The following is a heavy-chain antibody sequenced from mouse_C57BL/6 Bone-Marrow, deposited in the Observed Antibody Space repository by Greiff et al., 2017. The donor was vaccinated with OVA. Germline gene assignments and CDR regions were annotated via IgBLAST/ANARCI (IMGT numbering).Heavy chain of an antibody. D-gene: IGHD1-1*01. Sequence: VQLQQSGPGLVKPSQSLSLTCSVTGYSITSGYYWNWIRQFPGNKLEWMGYISYDGSNNYNPSLKNRISITRDTSKNQFFLKLNSVTTEDTATYYCARDTTVVATDAMDYWGQGTSVTVSS. CDR2: ISYDGSN. CDR3: ARDTTVVATDAMDY. V-gene: IGHV3-6*01. CDR1: GYSITSGYY. J-gene: IGHJ4*01.